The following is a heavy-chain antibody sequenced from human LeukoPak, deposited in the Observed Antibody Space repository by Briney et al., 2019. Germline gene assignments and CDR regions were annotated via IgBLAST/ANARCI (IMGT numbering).Heavy chain of an antibody. V-gene: IGHV1-18*01. CDR1: GYTFSSYG. Sequence: ASVNVSCTASGYTFSSYGINWVRQAPGQGLEWMGWIGAYNGNTNYAQKLQDRVTLTTDTSSSTAYMELRSLRFDDTAVYYCARGRLTTRFDPWGQGTLVTVSS. CDR3: ARGRLTTRFDP. D-gene: IGHD1-1*01. J-gene: IGHJ5*02. CDR2: IGAYNGNT.